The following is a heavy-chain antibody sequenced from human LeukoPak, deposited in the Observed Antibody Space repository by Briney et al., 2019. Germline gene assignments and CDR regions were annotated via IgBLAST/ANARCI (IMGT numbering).Heavy chain of an antibody. J-gene: IGHJ4*02. CDR3: ARGPNYYDSSGFHYRD. Sequence: ASVKVSCKASGYTFTSYGISWVRQAPGQGLEWMGWISAYNGNTNYAQKLQGRVTMTTDTSTSTAYMELRSLRSDDTAVYYCARGPNYYDSSGFHYRDWGQGTLVTVSS. V-gene: IGHV1-18*01. CDR2: ISAYNGNT. CDR1: GYTFTSYG. D-gene: IGHD3-22*01.